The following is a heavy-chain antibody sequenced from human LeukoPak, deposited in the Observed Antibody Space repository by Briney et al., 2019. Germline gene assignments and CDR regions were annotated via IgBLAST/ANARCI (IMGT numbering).Heavy chain of an antibody. CDR3: AKVVVVILFDY. V-gene: IGHV1-69*06. Sequence: ASVKVSCKASGGTFSSYAISWVRQAPGQGLEWMGGIIPIFGTANYAQKFQGRVTITADKSTSTAYMELSSLRSEDTAVYYCAKVVVVILFDYWGQGTLVTVSS. J-gene: IGHJ4*02. CDR1: GGTFSSYA. CDR2: IIPIFGTA. D-gene: IGHD3-22*01.